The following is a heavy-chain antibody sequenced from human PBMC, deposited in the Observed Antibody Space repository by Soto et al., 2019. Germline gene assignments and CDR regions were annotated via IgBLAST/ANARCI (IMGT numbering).Heavy chain of an antibody. CDR3: ARSTYGEGYPHFFAD. CDR1: GGSIHDIDSY. D-gene: IGHD3-16*02. CDR2: IQNSGNT. V-gene: IGHV4-30-4*01. J-gene: IGHJ4*02. Sequence: QVQLQESGPGLVMPSQTLSLTCTVSGGSIHDIDSYWTWIRQSPGSGPEWIGYIQNSGNTFYSPSLKSRLAISIDTSKSQFSLKLSAVTAADTAFYYCARSTYGEGYPHFFADWGQGTLVTVSS.